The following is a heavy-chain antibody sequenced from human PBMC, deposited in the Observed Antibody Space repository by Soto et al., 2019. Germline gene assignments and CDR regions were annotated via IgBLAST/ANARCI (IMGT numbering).Heavy chain of an antibody. J-gene: IGHJ4*02. D-gene: IGHD2-15*01. V-gene: IGHV4-30-2*01. CDR1: GGSTSSGGYS. CDR2: IYHSGST. CDR3: ASQYCSGGSCYDV. Sequence: SETLSLTCAVSGGSTSSGGYSWSWIRQPPGKGLEWIGYIYHSGSTYYNPSLKSRVTISVDRSKNQFSLKLSSVTAADTAVYYCASQYCSGGSCYDVWGQGTLVT.